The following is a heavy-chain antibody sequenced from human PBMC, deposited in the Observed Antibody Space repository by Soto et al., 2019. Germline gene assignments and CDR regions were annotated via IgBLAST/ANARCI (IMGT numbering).Heavy chain of an antibody. CDR1: GFTFSGSA. CDR2: IRSKANSYAT. CDR3: TRSDYIWGSYRPFDY. D-gene: IGHD3-16*02. J-gene: IGHJ4*02. Sequence: EVQLVESGGGLVQPGGSLKLSCAASGFTFSGSAMHWVRQASGKGLEWVGRIRSKANSYATAYAASVKGRFTISRDDSKNTAYLKMNSLKTEDTAVYYCTRSDYIWGSYRPFDYCGQGTLVTVSS. V-gene: IGHV3-73*01.